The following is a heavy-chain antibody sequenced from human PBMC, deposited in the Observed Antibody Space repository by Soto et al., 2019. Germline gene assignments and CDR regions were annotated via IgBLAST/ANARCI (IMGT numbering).Heavy chain of an antibody. Sequence: EVQLLESGGGLVQPGGSLRLSCAASGFTFSSFGMSWVRQAPGKGLEWVSGFGASGGSTHYADSVEGRFTISRDNSKNTLYMQMNSLRDEDTAVYYCGRRRLGGNGEFDHWGQGTPVTVSS. CDR2: FGASGGST. V-gene: IGHV3-23*01. J-gene: IGHJ4*02. D-gene: IGHD4-17*01. CDR1: GFTFSSFG. CDR3: GRRRLGGNGEFDH.